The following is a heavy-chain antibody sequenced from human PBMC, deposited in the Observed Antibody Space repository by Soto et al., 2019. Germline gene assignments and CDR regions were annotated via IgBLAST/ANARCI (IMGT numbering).Heavy chain of an antibody. J-gene: IGHJ6*02. CDR1: GFTFSSYA. Sequence: PGGSLRLSCAASGFTFSSYAFHWVRQAPGKGLEWLAVTSLDGTYEYYADSVKGRFTISRDSSRNTLYLQMSNLRAEDTALYYCARDEDASSSAYNYYGMDVWGRGTTVTVSS. V-gene: IGHV3-30*04. CDR3: ARDEDASSSAYNYYGMDV. D-gene: IGHD6-6*01. CDR2: TSLDGTYE.